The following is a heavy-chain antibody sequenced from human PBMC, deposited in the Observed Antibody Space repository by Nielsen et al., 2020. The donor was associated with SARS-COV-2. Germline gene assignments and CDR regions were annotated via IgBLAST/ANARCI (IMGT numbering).Heavy chain of an antibody. CDR1: GGTFSSYA. J-gene: IGHJ6*02. CDR2: IIPIFGTA. D-gene: IGHD6-6*01. CDR3: ATVYSSSSYYYYYGMDV. V-gene: IGHV1-69*13. Sequence: SVKVYCKASGGTFSSYAISWVRQAPGQGLEWMGGIIPIFGTANYAQKFQGRVTITADESTSTAYMELSSLRSEDTAVYYCATVYSSSSYYYYYGMDVWGQGTTVTVSS.